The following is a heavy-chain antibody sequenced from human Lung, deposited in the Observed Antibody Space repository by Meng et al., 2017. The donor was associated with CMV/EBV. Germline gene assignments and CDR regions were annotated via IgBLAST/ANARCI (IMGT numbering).Heavy chain of an antibody. D-gene: IGHD1-1*01. CDR3: AKGNGMVDS. V-gene: IGHV3-33*03. Sequence: RLSFEASGFSLTTYAMQWVRQAPGRGLEWVAIVWFDGSKESYVNSVKGRFTVSRDISKNTVYLQMNSLRAEDTAVYYCAKGNGMVDSWGQGTLVTVSS. CDR2: VWFDGSKE. J-gene: IGHJ4*02. CDR1: GFSLTTYA.